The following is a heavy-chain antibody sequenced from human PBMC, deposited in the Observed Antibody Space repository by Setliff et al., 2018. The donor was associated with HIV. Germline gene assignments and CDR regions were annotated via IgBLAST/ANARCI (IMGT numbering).Heavy chain of an antibody. Sequence: ASETLSLTCAVYGGSFNGFYWSWIRQPPGKGLEWIGEINHSGGINYNSSLKSRVTISVDTSKNQFSLKLSAVTAADTAVFYCARVPFTTGFDYWGQGILVTVSS. D-gene: IGHD3-3*01. CDR3: ARVPFTTGFDY. CDR1: GGSFNGFY. V-gene: IGHV4-34*01. CDR2: INHSGGI. J-gene: IGHJ4*02.